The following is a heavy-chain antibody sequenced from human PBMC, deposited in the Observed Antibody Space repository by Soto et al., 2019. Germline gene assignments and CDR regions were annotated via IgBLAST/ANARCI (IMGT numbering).Heavy chain of an antibody. CDR3: ARGKAPNSSGWYYYYSGMDV. Sequence: QVQLVQSGAEVKKPGSSVKVSCKASGGTFSSYAISWVRQAPGQGLEWMGGIIPIFGTANYAQKFQGRVTITADESTSTAYVELSSLRSEDTAVYYCARGKAPNSSGWYYYYSGMDVWGQGTTVTVSS. J-gene: IGHJ6*02. D-gene: IGHD6-19*01. V-gene: IGHV1-69*01. CDR1: GGTFSSYA. CDR2: IIPIFGTA.